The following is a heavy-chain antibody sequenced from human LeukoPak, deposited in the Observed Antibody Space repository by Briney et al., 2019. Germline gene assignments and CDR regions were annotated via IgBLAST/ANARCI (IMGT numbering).Heavy chain of an antibody. Sequence: GGSLRLSCAASGFTFSNYWMSWVRQAPGKGLEWVANKKEDGSEKYYVDSVKGQFTISRDNAKNSLYLQMNSLRVEDTAVYYCARLWKFWGAFDIWGQGTMVTVSS. CDR1: GFTFSNYW. J-gene: IGHJ3*02. CDR3: ARLWKFWGAFDI. D-gene: IGHD3-16*01. V-gene: IGHV3-7*01. CDR2: KKEDGSEK.